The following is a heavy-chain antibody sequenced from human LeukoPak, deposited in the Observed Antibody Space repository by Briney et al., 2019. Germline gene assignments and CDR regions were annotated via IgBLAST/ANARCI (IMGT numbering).Heavy chain of an antibody. Sequence: GGSLRLSCAASGFSFISYWMSWVRQAPGKGLEWVANIKQDGSAKNYVDSVKGRFTISRDNAKNSLYLQLNSLRAEDTAVYYCAGCARNSCYSDYWGQGTLVIVSS. D-gene: IGHD2-15*01. CDR1: GFSFISYW. CDR3: AGCARNSCYSDY. CDR2: IKQDGSAK. J-gene: IGHJ4*02. V-gene: IGHV3-7*01.